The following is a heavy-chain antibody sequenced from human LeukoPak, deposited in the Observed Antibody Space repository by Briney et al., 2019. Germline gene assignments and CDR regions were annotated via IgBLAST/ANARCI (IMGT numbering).Heavy chain of an antibody. CDR2: IYYSGST. V-gene: IGHV4-39*07. CDR1: GGSITSSNYY. J-gene: IGHJ5*02. CDR3: ARDGSSGWYGWFDP. D-gene: IGHD6-13*01. Sequence: PSETLSLTCTVSGGSITSSNYYWGWIRQPPGKGLEWIGSIYYSGSTYYNPSLKSRVTMSVDTSKNQFSLRLTSVTAADTAVYYCARDGSSGWYGWFDPWGQGTLVTVSS.